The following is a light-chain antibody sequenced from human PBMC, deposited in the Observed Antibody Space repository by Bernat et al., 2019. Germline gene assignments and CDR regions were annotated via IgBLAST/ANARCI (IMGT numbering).Light chain of an antibody. CDR3: SSYACSNNFV. Sequence: QSALTQPPSASGSPGQSVTISCTGTSSDVGGYNYVSWYQQHPGKAPKLMIYEVSKRPSGVPDRFSGSKSGNTASLTVSGLQAEDDADYYCSSYACSNNFVFGTGTKVSVL. J-gene: IGLJ1*01. CDR2: EVS. V-gene: IGLV2-8*01. CDR1: SSDVGGYNY.